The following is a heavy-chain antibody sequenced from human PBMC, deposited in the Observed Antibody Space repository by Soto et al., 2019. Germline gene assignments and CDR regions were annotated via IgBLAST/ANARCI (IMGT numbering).Heavy chain of an antibody. CDR1: GYTFTSYY. V-gene: IGHV1-46*01. CDR2: INPSGGST. D-gene: IGHD4-17*01. J-gene: IGHJ4*02. Sequence: QVQLVQSGAEVKKPGASVKVSCKASGYTFTSYYMHWVRQAPGQGLEWMGIINPSGGSTSYAQKFQGRVTMTRDTSTSTVDMELSSLRSEDTAVYYCAREATTVTMVYWGQGTLVTVSS. CDR3: AREATTVTMVY.